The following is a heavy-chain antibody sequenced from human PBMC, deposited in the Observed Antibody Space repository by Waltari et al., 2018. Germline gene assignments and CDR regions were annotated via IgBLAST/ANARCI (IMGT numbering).Heavy chain of an antibody. Sequence: QVQLVQSGAEVTKPGSSVKVSCKASGGTFSRYAISWLRQAPGQGLEWMGGIIPIFGTANDAQKFQGRVTITADKSTSTAYMELSSLRSEDTAVYYCARERELLYYFDYWGQGTLVTVSS. V-gene: IGHV1-69*14. J-gene: IGHJ4*02. D-gene: IGHD1-26*01. CDR3: ARERELLYYFDY. CDR1: GGTFSRYA. CDR2: IIPIFGTA.